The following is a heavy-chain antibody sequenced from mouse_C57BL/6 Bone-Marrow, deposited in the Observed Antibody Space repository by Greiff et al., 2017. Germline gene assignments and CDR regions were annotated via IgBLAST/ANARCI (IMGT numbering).Heavy chain of an antibody. CDR2: IDPSDSYT. V-gene: IGHV1-50*01. CDR3: ARSPYYSNTGDY. Sequence: QVQLQQPGAELVKPGASVKLSCKASGYTFTSYWMQRVKQRPGQGLEWIGEIDPSDSYTNYNQKFKGKATLTVDTSSSTAYMQLSSLTSEDSAVYYCARSPYYSNTGDYWGQGTTLTVSS. J-gene: IGHJ2*01. CDR1: GYTFTSYW. D-gene: IGHD2-5*01.